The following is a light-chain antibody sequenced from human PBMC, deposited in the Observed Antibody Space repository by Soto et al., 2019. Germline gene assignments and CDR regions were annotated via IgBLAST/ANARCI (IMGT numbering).Light chain of an antibody. V-gene: IGKV3-20*01. J-gene: IGKJ5*01. CDR3: QQSYSTPPIT. CDR2: DAS. Sequence: EIVLTQSPGTLSLSPGERATLSCRATQSVSSSYLAWYQQKPGQAPRLLIYDASNRATGVPARFSGSGSGTDFTLTISSLEPEDLATYYCQQSYSTPPITFGQGTRLEI. CDR1: QSVSSSY.